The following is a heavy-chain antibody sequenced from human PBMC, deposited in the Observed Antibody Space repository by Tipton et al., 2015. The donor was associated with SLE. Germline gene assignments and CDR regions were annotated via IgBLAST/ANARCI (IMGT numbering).Heavy chain of an antibody. CDR2: IDPSDSEN. Sequence: VQLVQSGAEVKKPGEALQISCKTSGYSFTNSWIVWFRHMPGKGLECMGMIDPSDSENRYNPSFQGRVSMSIDRSTTTAYLQWRSLKASDTAMYFCARRWVQTVFDYWGQGTLVTISS. J-gene: IGHJ4*02. D-gene: IGHD3-10*01. V-gene: IGHV5-51*03. CDR3: ARRWVQTVFDY. CDR1: GYSFTNSW.